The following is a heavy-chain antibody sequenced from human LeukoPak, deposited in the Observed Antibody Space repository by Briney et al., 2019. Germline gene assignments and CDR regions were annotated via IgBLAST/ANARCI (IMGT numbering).Heavy chain of an antibody. J-gene: IGHJ3*02. CDR2: IYPGDSDT. D-gene: IGHD1-26*01. CDR3: ARSGSLGAFDI. Sequence: GESLKISCKGSGYSFSSYWIGWVRQMPGKGLEWMGIIYPGDSDTRYNPSFQGQVTISADKSISTAYLQCSLKASDTAMYYCARSGSLGAFDIRGQGTMVTVSS. V-gene: IGHV5-51*01. CDR1: GYSFSSYW.